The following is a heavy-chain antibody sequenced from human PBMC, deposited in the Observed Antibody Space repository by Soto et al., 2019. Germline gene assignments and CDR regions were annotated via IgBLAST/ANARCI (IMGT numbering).Heavy chain of an antibody. CDR3: ARGPYSSSWSWFDP. Sequence: SETLSLTCTVSGGSISSGGYYWSWIRQHPGKGLEWIGYIYYSGSTYYNPSLKSRVTISVDTSKNQFSLKLSSVTAADTAVYYCARGPYSSSWSWFDPWGQGTLVTVSS. CDR2: IYYSGST. J-gene: IGHJ5*02. D-gene: IGHD6-13*01. CDR1: GGSISSGGYY. V-gene: IGHV4-31*03.